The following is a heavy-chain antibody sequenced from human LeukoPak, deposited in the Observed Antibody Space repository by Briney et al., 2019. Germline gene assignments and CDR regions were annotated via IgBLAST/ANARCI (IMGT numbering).Heavy chain of an antibody. J-gene: IGHJ4*02. Sequence: GGSLRLSCAASGFTFSSYAMHWVRQAPGKGLEYVSGISSDGGSTNYANSVKGRFTISRDNSKNTLYLQMGSLRVEDMAVYYCARDLRGSNAYWGQGTLVTVSS. CDR2: ISSDGGST. D-gene: IGHD1-26*01. CDR3: ARDLRGSNAY. CDR1: GFTFSSYA. V-gene: IGHV3-64*01.